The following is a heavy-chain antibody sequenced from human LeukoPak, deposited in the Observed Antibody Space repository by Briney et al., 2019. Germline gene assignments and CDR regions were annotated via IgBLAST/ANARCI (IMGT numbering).Heavy chain of an antibody. CDR2: IIPIFGTA. J-gene: IGHJ4*02. D-gene: IGHD2-15*01. V-gene: IGHV1-69*13. CDR3: ARDLHATGPFDY. Sequence: SVKVSRKASGGTFSSYAISWVRQAPGQGLEWMGGIIPIFGTANYAQKFQGRVTITADESTSTAYMELSSLRSEDTAVYYCARDLHATGPFDYWGQGTLVTVSS. CDR1: GGTFSSYA.